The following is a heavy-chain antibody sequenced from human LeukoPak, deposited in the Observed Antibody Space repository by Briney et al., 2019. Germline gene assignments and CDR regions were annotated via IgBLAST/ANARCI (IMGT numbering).Heavy chain of an antibody. J-gene: IGHJ3*02. D-gene: IGHD4-23*01. CDR1: GGSISSYY. V-gene: IGHV4-59*01. CDR2: IFYTGST. Sequence: SETLSLTCTVSGGSISSYYWSWIRQPPGKGLEWIGYIFYTGSTNYNPSLKSRVTISVLTSKNRFSLKLSSVTAADTAVYYCATLTGGDDAFDIWGQGTMVTVPS. CDR3: ATLTGGDDAFDI.